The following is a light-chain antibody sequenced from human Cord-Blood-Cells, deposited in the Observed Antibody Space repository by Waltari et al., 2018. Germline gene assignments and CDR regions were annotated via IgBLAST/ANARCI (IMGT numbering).Light chain of an antibody. J-gene: IGKJ1*01. CDR3: QQYYSTPWT. Sequence: DIVMTQSPDSLAVSLGERATINCKSSQSVLYSSNNKNYLAWYQQKPGQPPKLLIYWASTRESGVPARFSGIGSGTDFTLTISSLQAEDVAVYYCQQYYSTPWTFGQGTKVEIK. CDR1: QSVLYSSNNKNY. V-gene: IGKV4-1*01. CDR2: WAS.